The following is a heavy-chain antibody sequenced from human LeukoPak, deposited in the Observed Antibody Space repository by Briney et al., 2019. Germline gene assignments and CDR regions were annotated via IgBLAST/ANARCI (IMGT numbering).Heavy chain of an antibody. V-gene: IGHV3-48*03. CDR3: ARGAYYYNSGDAFDV. CDR2: ISSSGTTI. CDR1: GFTFSSSE. Sequence: PGGSLRLSCAASGFTFSSSEMNWVRQAPEKGLEWISYISSSGTTIYYADSVRGRFTISRDNAMNSLYLQMNSLRAEDTAVYYCARGAYYYNSGDAFDVWGQGTMVTVSS. D-gene: IGHD3-10*01. J-gene: IGHJ3*01.